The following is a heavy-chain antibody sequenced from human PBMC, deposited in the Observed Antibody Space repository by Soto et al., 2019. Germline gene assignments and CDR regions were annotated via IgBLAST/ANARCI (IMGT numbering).Heavy chain of an antibody. CDR3: ARDQVAARENYFDY. V-gene: IGHV3-33*01. CDR2: IWYDGSNK. Sequence: GGSLRLSCAASGFTFSSYGMHWVRQAPGKGLEWVAVIWYDGSNKYYADSVKGRFTISRDNSKNTLYLQMNSLRAEDTAVYYCARDQVAARENYFDYWGQGTLVTVSS. CDR1: GFTFSSYG. J-gene: IGHJ4*02. D-gene: IGHD6-19*01.